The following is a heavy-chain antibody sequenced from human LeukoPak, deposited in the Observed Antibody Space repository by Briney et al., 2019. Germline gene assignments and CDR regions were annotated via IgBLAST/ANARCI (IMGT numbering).Heavy chain of an antibody. Sequence: PGGSLRLSCAASGFTFSSYSMNWVRQAPGKGLEWVSYISSSSSTIYYADSVKGRFTISRDNSKNTLYLQMNSLRAEDTAVYYCAKDLSYRKNYCSSTSCPMDYWGQGTLVTVSS. V-gene: IGHV3-48*01. D-gene: IGHD2-2*01. J-gene: IGHJ4*02. CDR1: GFTFSSYS. CDR2: ISSSSSTI. CDR3: AKDLSYRKNYCSSTSCPMDY.